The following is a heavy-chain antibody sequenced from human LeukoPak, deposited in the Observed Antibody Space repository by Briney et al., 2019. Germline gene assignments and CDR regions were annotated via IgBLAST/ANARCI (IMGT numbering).Heavy chain of an antibody. CDR1: GGSISTYF. Sequence: SETLSLTCTVSGGSISTYFLTWIRQPAGKGLEWIGRSHTSGSIDYNPSLKGRVTMSVDASKNQFSLRLSSVTAADTAVYYCEMYDYDSSGYLSDYWGPGTLVTVPS. J-gene: IGHJ4*02. D-gene: IGHD3-22*01. CDR2: SHTSGSI. CDR3: EMYDYDSSGYLSDY. V-gene: IGHV4-4*07.